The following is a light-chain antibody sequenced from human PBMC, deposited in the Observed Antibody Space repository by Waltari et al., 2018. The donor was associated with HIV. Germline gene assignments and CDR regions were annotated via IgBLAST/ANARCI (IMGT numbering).Light chain of an antibody. J-gene: IGKJ4*01. CDR3: QQYNDWPPLT. CDR1: QSVSSY. Sequence: EIVLTQSPGTLSLSPGERATLSCRASQSVSSYLAWYQQKPGQAPGLLIYSASTRATGISSRFSGSGSGTVFTLTISSLQSEDFAVYYCQQYNDWPPLTFGGGTKVEMK. CDR2: SAS. V-gene: IGKV3-15*01.